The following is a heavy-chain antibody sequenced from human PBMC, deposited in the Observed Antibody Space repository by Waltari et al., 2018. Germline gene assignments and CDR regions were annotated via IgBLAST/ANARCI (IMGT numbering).Heavy chain of an antibody. CDR2: INPNNGDT. Sequence: QVHLVQSGAEVKKPGASVKVSCQASGSAFTGYYMHWVRQAPGQGLEWMGRINPNNGDTKYAQKFQGRVTMTRDTSINTAYMEVRNLRSDDTAIYSCATGISSGWSPFDFWGQGTLVTVSS. D-gene: IGHD6-13*01. V-gene: IGHV1-2*06. J-gene: IGHJ4*02. CDR3: ATGISSGWSPFDF. CDR1: GSAFTGYY.